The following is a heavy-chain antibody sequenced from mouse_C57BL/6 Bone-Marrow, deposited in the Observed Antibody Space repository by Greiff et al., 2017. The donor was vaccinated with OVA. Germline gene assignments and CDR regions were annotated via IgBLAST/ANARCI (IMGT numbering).Heavy chain of an antibody. V-gene: IGHV1-76*01. Sequence: VKLQESGAELVRPGASVKLSCKASGYTFTDYYINWVKQRPGQGLEWIARIYPGSGNTYYNEKFKGKATLTAEKSSSTAYMQLSSLTSEDSAVYFCARDYYGSYWYFDVWGTGTTVTVSS. CDR2: IYPGSGNT. D-gene: IGHD1-1*01. CDR1: GYTFTDYY. J-gene: IGHJ1*03. CDR3: ARDYYGSYWYFDV.